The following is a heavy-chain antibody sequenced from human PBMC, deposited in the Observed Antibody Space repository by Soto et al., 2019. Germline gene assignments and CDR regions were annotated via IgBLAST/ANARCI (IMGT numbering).Heavy chain of an antibody. Sequence: PGGSLRLSCAASGFTFSSYSMNWVRQAPGKGLEWVSYISGSSGSIYYADSVKGRFTISRDNSKNTLYLQMNSLRAEGTAVYYCAKESVVVAAIQDYWGQGTLVTSPQ. CDR3: AKESVVVAAIQDY. J-gene: IGHJ4*02. D-gene: IGHD2-15*01. V-gene: IGHV3-23*01. CDR2: ISGSSGSI. CDR1: GFTFSSYS.